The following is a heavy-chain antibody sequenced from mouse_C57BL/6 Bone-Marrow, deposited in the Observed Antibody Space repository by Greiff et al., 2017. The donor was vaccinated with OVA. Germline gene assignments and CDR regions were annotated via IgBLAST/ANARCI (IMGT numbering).Heavy chain of an antibody. D-gene: IGHD1-1*02. Sequence: EVQLQESGPGMVKPSQSLSLTCTVTGYSITSGYDWHWIRHFPGNKLEWMGYISYSGSTNYNPSLKSRISITHDTSKNHFFLKLNSVTTEDTATYYCARGGSPAWFAYWGQGTLVTVSA. CDR1: GYSITSGYD. V-gene: IGHV3-1*01. CDR3: ARGGSPAWFAY. J-gene: IGHJ3*01. CDR2: ISYSGST.